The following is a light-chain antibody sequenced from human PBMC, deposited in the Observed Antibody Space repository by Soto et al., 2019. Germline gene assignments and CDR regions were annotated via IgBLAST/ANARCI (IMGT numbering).Light chain of an antibody. CDR1: QSISSW. J-gene: IGKJ2*01. CDR2: DAS. Sequence: DIQMTQSPSTLSASVGDRVTITCRASQSISSWLAWYQQKPGKAPKLLIYDASSLESGVPSRFSGSGSGTELTLTISSLQHDDFATYYCQQYNSYLYTFGQGTTLEIK. CDR3: QQYNSYLYT. V-gene: IGKV1-5*01.